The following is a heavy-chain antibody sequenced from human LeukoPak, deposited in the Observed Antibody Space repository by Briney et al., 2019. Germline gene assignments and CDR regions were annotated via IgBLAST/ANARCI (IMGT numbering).Heavy chain of an antibody. J-gene: IGHJ4*02. Sequence: ASVKVSCKASGYTFTSYGISWVRQAPGQGLEWMGWISAYNGNTNYAQKLQGRVTMTTDTSTSTAYMELRSLRSDDTAVYYCARRLGYCSSTSCLTLEYYSDYWGQGTLVTVSS. D-gene: IGHD2-2*01. V-gene: IGHV1-18*01. CDR3: ARRLGYCSSTSCLTLEYYSDY. CDR2: ISAYNGNT. CDR1: GYTFTSYG.